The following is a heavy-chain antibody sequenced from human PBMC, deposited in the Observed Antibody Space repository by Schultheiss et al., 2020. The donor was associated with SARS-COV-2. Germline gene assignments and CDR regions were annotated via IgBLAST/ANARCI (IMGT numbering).Heavy chain of an antibody. CDR1: GFTVSSNY. J-gene: IGHJ5*02. Sequence: GGSLRLSCAASGFTVSSNYMSWVRQAPGKGLEWVSVIYSGGSTYYADSVKGRFTISRDNSKNTLYLQMNSLRAEDTAVYYCAKGGKGSSWYWFDPWGQGTLVTVSS. CDR3: AKGGKGSSWYWFDP. CDR2: IYSGGST. D-gene: IGHD6-13*01. V-gene: IGHV3-53*01.